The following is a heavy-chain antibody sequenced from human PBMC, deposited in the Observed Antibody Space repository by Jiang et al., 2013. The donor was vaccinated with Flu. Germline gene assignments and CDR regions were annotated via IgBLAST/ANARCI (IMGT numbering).Heavy chain of an antibody. Sequence: GSGLVKPSETLSLTCAVYGGSFSGYYWSWIRQPPGKGLEWIGEINHSGSTNYNPSLKSRVTISVDTSKNQFSLKLSSVTAADTAVYYCASISDGCGGDCYHFDYWGQGTLVTVSS. J-gene: IGHJ4*02. V-gene: IGHV4-34*01. CDR2: INHSGST. D-gene: IGHD2-21*02. CDR3: ASISDGCGGDCYHFDY. CDR1: GGSFSGYY.